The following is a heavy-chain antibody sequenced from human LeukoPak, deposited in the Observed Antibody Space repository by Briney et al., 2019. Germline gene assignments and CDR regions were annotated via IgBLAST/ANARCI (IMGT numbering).Heavy chain of an antibody. CDR3: AKGGRDTSKYYFDY. J-gene: IGHJ4*02. CDR1: GFGFSNSG. D-gene: IGHD1-26*01. CDR2: VWFGESSQ. V-gene: IGHV3-30*02. Sequence: PGGFLRLSCAASGFGFSNSGMHWVRQAPGKGLEWVAAVWFGESSQSYPDSVKGRFTISRDNSKNTVWLEMNSLRVDDTAVYYCAKGGRDTSKYYFDYWGQGTQVTVSS.